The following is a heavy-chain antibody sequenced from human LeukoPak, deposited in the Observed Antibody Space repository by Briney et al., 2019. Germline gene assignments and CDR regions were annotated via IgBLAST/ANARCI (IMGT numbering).Heavy chain of an antibody. CDR1: GFTFSSSA. CDR3: AKDKALWSG. Sequence: PGGSLRLSCAASGFTFSSSAMSWVRQAPGKGLEWVSAISNNGGYTYYADSVQGRFTISGDNSKNTLYLQMNSLRAEDTAVYYCAKDKALWSGWGQGTLVTVSS. J-gene: IGHJ4*02. V-gene: IGHV3-23*01. D-gene: IGHD2-21*01. CDR2: ISNNGGYT.